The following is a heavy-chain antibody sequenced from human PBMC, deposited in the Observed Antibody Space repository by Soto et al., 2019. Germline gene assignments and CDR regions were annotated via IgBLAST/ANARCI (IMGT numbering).Heavy chain of an antibody. CDR2: ISYDGSNK. CDR1: GFTFSSYA. J-gene: IGHJ3*02. V-gene: IGHV3-30-3*01. CDR3: AREFSFTMVRGVCRDAFDI. Sequence: GGSLRLSCAASGFTFSSYAMHWVRQAPGKGLEWVAVISYDGSNKYYADSVKGRFTISRDNSKNTLYLQMNSLRAEDTAVYYCAREFSFTMVRGVCRDAFDIWGQGTMVTVSS. D-gene: IGHD3-10*01.